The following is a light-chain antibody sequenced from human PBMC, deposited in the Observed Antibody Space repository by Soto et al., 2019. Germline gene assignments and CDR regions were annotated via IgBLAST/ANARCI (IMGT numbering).Light chain of an antibody. CDR2: DVN. CDR1: NNEVGGYNY. J-gene: IGLJ1*01. CDR3: CSYGGSFYV. Sequence: QSVLTQPHSVSGSPGQSVAISCSGTNNEVGGYNYVSWYQQHPGKAPKLIIFDVNKRPSGVPDRFSGSKSGSTASLTISGLQAEDEADYYCCSYGGSFYVVGTGTKVTVL. V-gene: IGLV2-11*01.